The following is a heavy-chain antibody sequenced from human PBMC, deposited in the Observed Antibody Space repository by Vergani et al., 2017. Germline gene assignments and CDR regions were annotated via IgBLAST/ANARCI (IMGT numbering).Heavy chain of an antibody. CDR1: GYTFTSYY. J-gene: IGHJ6*02. CDR2: INPSGGST. Sequence: QVQLVQSGAEVKKPGASVKVSCKASGYTFTSYYMHWVRQAPGQGLEWMGIINPSGGSTSYAQKFQGRVTMTRDTSTSTVYMELSSLRSEDTAGYYCARVPPLEVCSGGSCYLYYGMDVWGQGTTVTVSS. CDR3: ARVPPLEVCSGGSCYLYYGMDV. D-gene: IGHD2-15*01. V-gene: IGHV1-46*01.